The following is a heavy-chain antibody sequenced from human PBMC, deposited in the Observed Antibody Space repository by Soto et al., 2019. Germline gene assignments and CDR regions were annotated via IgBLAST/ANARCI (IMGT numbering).Heavy chain of an antibody. CDR3: ARGNLYDYGDPYYFDY. CDR1: GGSISSSSYY. D-gene: IGHD4-17*01. J-gene: IGHJ4*02. V-gene: IGHV4-39*01. CDR2: IYYSGST. Sequence: SETLSLTCTVSGGSISSSSYYWGWIRQPPGKGLEWIGSIYYSGSTYYNPSLKSRVTISVDTSKNQFSLKLSSVTAADTAVYYCARGNLYDYGDPYYFDYWGQGTLVTVSS.